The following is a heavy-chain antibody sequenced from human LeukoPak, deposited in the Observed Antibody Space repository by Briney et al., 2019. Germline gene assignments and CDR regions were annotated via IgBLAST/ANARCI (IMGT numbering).Heavy chain of an antibody. V-gene: IGHV4-39*07. CDR3: ARGQYSYGYNYYYYYMDV. D-gene: IGHD5-18*01. J-gene: IGHJ6*03. Sequence: SETLSLTCTVSGGSINSGANYWAWISQPPGKGLEWIGTIYYSGSTYYNPSLNSRVTMSLDTSKNQFSLKLTSVTAADTAVYYCARGQYSYGYNYYYYYMDVWGKGTTVTVSS. CDR1: GGSINSGANY. CDR2: IYYSGST.